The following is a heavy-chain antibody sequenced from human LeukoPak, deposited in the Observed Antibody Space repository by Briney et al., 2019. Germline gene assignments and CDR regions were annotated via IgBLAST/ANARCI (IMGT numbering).Heavy chain of an antibody. CDR2: INHSGST. Sequence: PSETLSLTCAVYGGSFSGYYWSWIRRPPGKGLEWIGEINHSGSTNYNPSLKSRVTISVDTSKNQFSLKLSSVTAADTAVYYCARRPNRYTGYYYYMDVWGKGTTVTISS. V-gene: IGHV4-34*01. CDR1: GGSFSGYY. CDR3: ARRPNRYTGYYYYMDV. J-gene: IGHJ6*03. D-gene: IGHD1-14*01.